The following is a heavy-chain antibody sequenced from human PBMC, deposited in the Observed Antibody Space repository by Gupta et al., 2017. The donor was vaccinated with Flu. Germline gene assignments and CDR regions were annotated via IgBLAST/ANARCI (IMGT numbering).Heavy chain of an antibody. V-gene: IGHV3-30*03. Sequence: QVQLVESGGGVVQPGRSLRLSCAASGFTFRSHAMHWVRQAPGEGLEWVAVISFDSRYIYYRNSVKGRFSVSRDNAKTTVFLQMNSLRQDDTAVYYCARDTFHTAGGTGYLDHWGQGTLVTVSS. CDR3: ARDTFHTAGGTGYLDH. J-gene: IGHJ4*02. CDR1: GFTFRSHA. CDR2: ISFDSRYI. D-gene: IGHD6-13*01.